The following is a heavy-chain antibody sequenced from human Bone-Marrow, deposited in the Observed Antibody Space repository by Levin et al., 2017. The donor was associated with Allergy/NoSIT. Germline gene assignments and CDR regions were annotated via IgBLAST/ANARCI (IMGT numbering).Heavy chain of an antibody. J-gene: IGHJ4*02. V-gene: IGHV4-4*07. CDR2: IYTSGRT. D-gene: IGHD3-10*01. CDR3: ARGLGSSYYFDS. CDR1: GDSIGDFF. Sequence: PSETLSLTCTVSGDSIGDFFWTWVRQPAGKGLEWIGRIYTSGRTTYSLSLKNRVTMSVDTSKNQFSLRLTSVTAADTAMYYCARGLGSSYYFDSWGRGTLVTVSS.